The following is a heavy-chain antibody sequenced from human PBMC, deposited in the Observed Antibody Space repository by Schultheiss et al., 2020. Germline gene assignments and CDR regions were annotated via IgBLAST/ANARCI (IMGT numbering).Heavy chain of an antibody. CDR3: AKDGLGIGGSAFDI. CDR2: ISGSGVST. Sequence: GGSLRLSCAASGFTFSSYGMHWVRQAPGKGLEWVSAISGSGVSTYYADSVKGRFTISRDNAKNTLYLQMNSLRAEDTAVYYCAKDGLGIGGSAFDIWGQGTMVTVSS. J-gene: IGHJ3*02. CDR1: GFTFSSYG. V-gene: IGHV3-23*01. D-gene: IGHD1-14*01.